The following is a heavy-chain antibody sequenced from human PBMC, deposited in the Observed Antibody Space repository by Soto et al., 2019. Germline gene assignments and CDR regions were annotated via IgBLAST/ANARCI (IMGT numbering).Heavy chain of an antibody. V-gene: IGHV1-46*03. CDR2: INPDGGST. D-gene: IGHD4-17*01. J-gene: IGHJ4*02. CDR1: GYAFTTYY. CDR3: ARSPYGEFHFDY. Sequence: QVHLVQSGAEVQKPGASVKVSCKTSGYAFTTYYMHWVRQAPGQGLEWMGIINPDGGSTNYAQKFQGRLTMTRDTSTSTVYMELRSLRSGDTAVYFCARSPYGEFHFDYWGQGTLVPVSS.